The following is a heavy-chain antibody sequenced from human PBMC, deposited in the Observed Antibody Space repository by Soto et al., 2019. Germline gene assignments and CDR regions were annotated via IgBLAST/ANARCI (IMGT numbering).Heavy chain of an antibody. J-gene: IGHJ5*02. Sequence: QITLKESGPALVKHTQTLTLTCTVSGFSLATVGEGVGWVRQPPEKALEWLALIYWDDKKVYRPSLESRVTISRDDSKDQVVLTMTNVDPDDTATYFCVHRGLWGSYRQGRFDPWGQGILITVSS. V-gene: IGHV2-5*02. CDR1: GFSLATVGEG. D-gene: IGHD3-16*02. CDR2: IYWDDKK. CDR3: VHRGLWGSYRQGRFDP.